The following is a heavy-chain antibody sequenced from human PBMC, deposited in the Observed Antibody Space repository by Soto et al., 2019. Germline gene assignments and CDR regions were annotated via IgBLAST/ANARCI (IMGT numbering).Heavy chain of an antibody. D-gene: IGHD1-20*01. CDR1: GGSISSYY. CDR2: IYYSGST. V-gene: IGHV4-59*01. CDR3: ARGGNWNKNYYYYHLDV. Sequence: SETLSLTCTVSGGSISSYYWTWIRQPPGKGLEWIGYIYYSGSTNYNPSLKSRVTISVDTSKNQFSLKLSSVTAADTAVYYCARGGNWNKNYYYYHLDVWGKGTTVTVSS. J-gene: IGHJ6*03.